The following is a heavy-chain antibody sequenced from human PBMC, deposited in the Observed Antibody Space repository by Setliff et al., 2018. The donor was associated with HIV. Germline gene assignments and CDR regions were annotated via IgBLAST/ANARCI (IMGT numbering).Heavy chain of an antibody. CDR2: MNPNSGNT. J-gene: IGHJ6*04. Sequence: ASVKVSCKASGYTFTSYAINWVRQATGQGLEWMGWMNPNSGNTGYAQTFQGRVTMTRNTSISTAYMELSSLRSEDTAMYYCARDNYDDYSRVQMDVWGKGTTVTVSS. V-gene: IGHV1-8*02. CDR1: GYTFTSYA. D-gene: IGHD4-17*01. CDR3: ARDNYDDYSRVQMDV.